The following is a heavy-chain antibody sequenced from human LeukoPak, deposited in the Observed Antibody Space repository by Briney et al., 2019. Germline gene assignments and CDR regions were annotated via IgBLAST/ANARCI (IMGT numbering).Heavy chain of an antibody. Sequence: GGSLGLSCVVSGSTFSGSAVHWVRQASGKGLEWVGRIRSKANNYATAYAASVKGRFTISRDDSKNTAYLQMNSLKTEDTAVYYCTGDNFDSSVKFDYWGQGTLVTVSS. V-gene: IGHV3-73*01. CDR3: TGDNFDSSVKFDY. CDR1: GSTFSGSA. CDR2: IRSKANNYAT. D-gene: IGHD3-22*01. J-gene: IGHJ4*02.